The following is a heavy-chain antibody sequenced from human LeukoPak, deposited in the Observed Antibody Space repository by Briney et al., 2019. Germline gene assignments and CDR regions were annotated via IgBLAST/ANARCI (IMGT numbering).Heavy chain of an antibody. CDR3: ARETSQKGAHYMDV. D-gene: IGHD3-16*01. Sequence: SETLSLTCTVSSGSLTGYYWSWIRQPPGKGLEWIAYVYATGTTNYNPSLKTRATISMDTSKNQFSLKLSSVTAADTAVYYCARETSQKGAHYMDVWGKGTTVTISS. CDR2: VYATGTT. V-gene: IGHV4-59*01. CDR1: SGSLTGYY. J-gene: IGHJ6*03.